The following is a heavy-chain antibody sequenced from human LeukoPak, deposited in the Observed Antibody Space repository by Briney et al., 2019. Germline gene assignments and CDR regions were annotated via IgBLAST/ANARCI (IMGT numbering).Heavy chain of an antibody. D-gene: IGHD3-3*01. V-gene: IGHV4-59*01. CDR3: ARYWSGYYTDYYYYMDV. J-gene: IGHJ6*03. Sequence: SETLSLTCTVSGGSISNYYWSWIRQPPGKGLEWIGYIYYSGSTNYNPSLKSRVTISVDTSKNQFSLKLSSVTAADTAVYYCARYWSGYYTDYYYYMDVWGKGTTVTVSS. CDR1: GGSISNYY. CDR2: IYYSGST.